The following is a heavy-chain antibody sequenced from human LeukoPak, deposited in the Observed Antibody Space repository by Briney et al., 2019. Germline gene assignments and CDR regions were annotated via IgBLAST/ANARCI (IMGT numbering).Heavy chain of an antibody. Sequence: SETLSLTCAVSGYSISSGYYWGWIRQPPGKGLEWIGSIYHSGSTYYNPSLKSRVTISVDTSKNQFSLKLSSVTAADTAVYYCARILGNYFDCWGQGTLVTVSS. D-gene: IGHD2-15*01. CDR1: GYSISSGYY. J-gene: IGHJ4*02. V-gene: IGHV4-38-2*01. CDR3: ARILGNYFDC. CDR2: IYHSGST.